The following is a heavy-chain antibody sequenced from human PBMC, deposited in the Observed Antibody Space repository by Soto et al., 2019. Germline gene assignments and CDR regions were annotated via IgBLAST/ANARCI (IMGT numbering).Heavy chain of an antibody. CDR2: IFYSGTT. D-gene: IGHD2-15*01. CDR3: ATETQQHNKYQWLLLGA. J-gene: IGHJ5*02. CDR1: GGSISSGGYY. Sequence: NPSETLSLTCTVSGGSISSGGYYWSWIRQYPGKGLEWIGNIFYSGTTSYNPSLKSRVAISIDTSKNQFSLKLSSVTAADTAVYYCATETQQHNKYQWLLLGAWGQGTLVTVSS. V-gene: IGHV4-31*03.